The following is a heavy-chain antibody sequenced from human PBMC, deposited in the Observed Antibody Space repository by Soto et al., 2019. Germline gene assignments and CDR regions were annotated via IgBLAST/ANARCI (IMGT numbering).Heavy chain of an antibody. CDR1: GGTFSSYA. D-gene: IGHD3-3*01. Sequence: QVQLVQSGAEVKKPGSSVKVSCKASGGTFSSYAISWVRQAPGQGLEWMGGIIPIFGTANYEQKFQGRVTITADESTRTAYMELRSLRSEDTAVYYCARDWRLPTPDYYYGMDVWGQGTTVTVSS. V-gene: IGHV1-69*01. CDR3: ARDWRLPTPDYYYGMDV. J-gene: IGHJ6*02. CDR2: IIPIFGTA.